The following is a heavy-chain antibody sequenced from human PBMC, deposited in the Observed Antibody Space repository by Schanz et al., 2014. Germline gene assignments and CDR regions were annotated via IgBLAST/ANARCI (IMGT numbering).Heavy chain of an antibody. CDR3: AKDGPGGSGSYSADGGMDV. J-gene: IGHJ6*02. D-gene: IGHD3-10*01. V-gene: IGHV3-23*01. CDR1: GFTFTNYA. CDR2: FDAHDGRA. Sequence: DVQLLESGGGLVQPGGSLRLSCAASGFTFTNYAMSWVRQAPGKGLEWVSGFDAHDGRAYYADSAKGRFTISRDNAKNSLFLQMNSLRAEDTAVYYCAKDGPGGSGSYSADGGMDVWGQGTTVTVSS.